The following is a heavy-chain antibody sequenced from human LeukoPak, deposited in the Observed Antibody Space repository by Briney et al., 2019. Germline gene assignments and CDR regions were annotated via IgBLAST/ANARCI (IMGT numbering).Heavy chain of an antibody. D-gene: IGHD4-23*01. J-gene: IGHJ4*02. CDR2: IIPIFGTA. V-gene: IGHV1-69*13. CDR1: GGTFSSYA. CDR3: ARDYGGNYFDY. Sequence: VKVSCKAPGGTFSSYAISWVRQAPGQGLEWMGGIIPIFGTANYAQKFQGRVTITADESTSTAYMELSSLISEDTAVYYCARDYGGNYFDYWGQGTLVTVSS.